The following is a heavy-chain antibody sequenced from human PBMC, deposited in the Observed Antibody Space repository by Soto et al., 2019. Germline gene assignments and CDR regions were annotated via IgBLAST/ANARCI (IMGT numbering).Heavy chain of an antibody. V-gene: IGHV1-46*04. CDR3: VLGDFWSGYYDSSWCDP. Sequence: QVQLVQSGAEVPKPGASVKVSCKASGYTFTSYYMHWVRQAPGQGLEWMGIINPSGGSTSYAQKLQGTVTMTRDTSTSTVYMELSSLRSEDTAVYYCVLGDFWSGYYDSSWCDPWGQGTLVTVSS. J-gene: IGHJ5*02. CDR1: GYTFTSYY. D-gene: IGHD3-3*01. CDR2: INPSGGST.